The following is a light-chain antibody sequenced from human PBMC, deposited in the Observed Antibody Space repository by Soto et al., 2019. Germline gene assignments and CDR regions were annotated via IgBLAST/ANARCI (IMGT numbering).Light chain of an antibody. CDR2: GAS. V-gene: IGKV3-15*01. CDR1: QSVSSN. CDR3: QPANNLPLT. J-gene: IGKJ4*01. Sequence: SAATLSVSPGGRATLSCGASQSVSSNLVWYQQKPGQAPRLLIYGASTRVTGIPARFSGSGSGTEFTLTISSLQSEDFAVYYCQPANNLPLTFGGGTKVDI.